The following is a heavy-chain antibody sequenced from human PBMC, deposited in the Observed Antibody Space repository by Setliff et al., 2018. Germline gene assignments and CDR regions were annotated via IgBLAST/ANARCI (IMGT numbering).Heavy chain of an antibody. J-gene: IGHJ3*02. Sequence: SETLSLTCAVYGGSFSGYYWSWIRQPPGKGLEWIGEIDHSGSTNYNPSLKSRVTISVDTSKNQFSLKLSSVTAADTAVYYCARAGYSYGAGADAFDIWGQGTMVTVSS. CDR1: GGSFSGYY. D-gene: IGHD5-18*01. CDR3: ARAGYSYGAGADAFDI. CDR2: IDHSGST. V-gene: IGHV4-34*01.